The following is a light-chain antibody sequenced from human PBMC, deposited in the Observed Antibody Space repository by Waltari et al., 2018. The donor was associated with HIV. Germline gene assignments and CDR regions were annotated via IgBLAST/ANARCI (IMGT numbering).Light chain of an antibody. CDR1: QSLSSN. J-gene: IGKJ1*01. CDR3: QQYNNWPQTWPPGT. CDR2: GAS. Sequence: EVVMTQSPATVSVSPGERATLSCRASQSLSSNLAWYQQKPGQAPRLLIYGASTRAIGVPARFSGSGSGTEFILTISSLQSEDFGVYYCQQYNNWPQTWPPGTFGQGTKVEIK. V-gene: IGKV3-15*01.